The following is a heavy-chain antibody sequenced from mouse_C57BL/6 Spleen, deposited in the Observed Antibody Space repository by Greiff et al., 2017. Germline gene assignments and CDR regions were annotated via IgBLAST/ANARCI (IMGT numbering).Heavy chain of an antibody. CDR1: GYTFTSYW. Sequence: QVQLQQPGTELVKPGASVKLSCKASGYTFTSYWMHWVKQRPGQGLEWIGNINPSNGGTNYNEKFKSKATLTVDKSSSTAYMQLSSLTSEDSAVYYCARENYYYGSSYVNYAMDYWGQGTSVTVSS. J-gene: IGHJ4*01. CDR3: ARENYYYGSSYVNYAMDY. D-gene: IGHD1-1*01. CDR2: INPSNGGT. V-gene: IGHV1-53*01.